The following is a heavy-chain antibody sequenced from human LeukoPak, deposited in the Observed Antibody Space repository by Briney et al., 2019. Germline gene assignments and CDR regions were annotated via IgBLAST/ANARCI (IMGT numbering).Heavy chain of an antibody. D-gene: IGHD5-12*01. CDR2: IYTSGCT. CDR1: GGSISSGSYY. V-gene: IGHV4-61*02. J-gene: IGHJ6*02. CDR3: AREEYSGYDFGKRTYFYYGIDV. Sequence: PSETLSLTCTVSGGSISSGSYYWSWIRQPAGKGLEWIGRIYTSGCTNYNPSLKSRVTISVDTSKNQFSLKLSSVTAADTAVYYCAREEYSGYDFGKRTYFYYGIDVWGQGTTVTVSS.